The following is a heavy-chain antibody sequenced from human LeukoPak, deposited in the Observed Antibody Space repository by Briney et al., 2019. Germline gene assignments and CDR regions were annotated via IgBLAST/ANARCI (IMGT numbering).Heavy chain of an antibody. CDR2: TRNKANNYAT. CDR3: ARVSSGWHLDY. Sequence: GGSLRLSCAASGFTFSDHYMDWVRQAPAEGLEWVGRTRNKANNYATEYAPSVKGRFTLSRDDSKNSLYLQMDSLKNDDTARYHCARVSSGWHLDYWGQGSLVSDSS. V-gene: IGHV3-72*01. J-gene: IGHJ4*02. CDR1: GFTFSDHY. D-gene: IGHD6-19*01.